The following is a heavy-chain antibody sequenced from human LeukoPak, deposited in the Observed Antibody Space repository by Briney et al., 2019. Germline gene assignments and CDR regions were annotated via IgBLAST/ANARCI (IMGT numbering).Heavy chain of an antibody. D-gene: IGHD3-9*01. V-gene: IGHV4-39*01. CDR3: ARRPITILGIEGGGFDY. J-gene: IGHJ4*02. Sequence: SETLSLTCTVSGGSISSSSYYWGWIRQPPGKGLEWIGSIYYSGSTYYNPSLKSRVTISVDTSKNQLSLKLSSVTAADTAVYYCARRPITILGIEGGGFDYWGQGTLVTVSS. CDR2: IYYSGST. CDR1: GGSISSSSYY.